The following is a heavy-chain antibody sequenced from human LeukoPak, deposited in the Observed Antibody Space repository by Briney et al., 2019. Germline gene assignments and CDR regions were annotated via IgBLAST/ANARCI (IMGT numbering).Heavy chain of an antibody. CDR2: ISGSGGIT. J-gene: IGHJ4*02. D-gene: IGHD3-10*01. V-gene: IGHV3-23*01. CDR3: AKQKGVNSGAMEY. CDR1: GFTVSSYA. Sequence: PGGSLRLSCAASGFTVSSYAMSWVRQAPGKGLEWVSGISGSGGITYYADSVKGRFTISRDNSKNTLYLQMNSLRAEDTAVFYCAKQKGVNSGAMEYWGQGTLVTVSS.